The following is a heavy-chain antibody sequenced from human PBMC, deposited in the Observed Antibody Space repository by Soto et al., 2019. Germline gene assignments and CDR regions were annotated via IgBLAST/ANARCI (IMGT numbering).Heavy chain of an antibody. Sequence: SETLSLTCTVSGGSISSGGYYWSWIRQHPGKGLEWIGYIYYSGSTYYNPSLKSRVTISVDTSKNQFSLKLSSVTAADTAVYYCARVVVHLYYYGMDVWGQGTKVTVSS. CDR2: IYYSGST. D-gene: IGHD3-3*02. V-gene: IGHV4-31*03. CDR1: GGSISSGGYY. CDR3: ARVVVHLYYYGMDV. J-gene: IGHJ6*02.